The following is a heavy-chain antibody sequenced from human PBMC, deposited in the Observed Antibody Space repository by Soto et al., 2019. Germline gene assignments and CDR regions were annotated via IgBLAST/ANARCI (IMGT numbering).Heavy chain of an antibody. CDR1: GFTFNTYD. Sequence: EVQLVESGGGLVKPGGSLRLSCAASGFTFNTYDMNWVRQAPGKGLEWVSSITTSSAYIYYADSLKGRITISRDNANNSLFLQMNSLRAEDTAVYYCVRSGTARLLRHSWFDAGGQGTRVTVSS. CDR3: VRSGTARLLRHSWFDA. CDR2: ITTSSAYI. J-gene: IGHJ5*02. D-gene: IGHD2-21*01. V-gene: IGHV3-21*01.